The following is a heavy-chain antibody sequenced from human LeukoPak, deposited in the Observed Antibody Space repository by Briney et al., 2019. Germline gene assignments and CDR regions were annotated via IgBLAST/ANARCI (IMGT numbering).Heavy chain of an antibody. CDR2: IWYDGSNK. V-gene: IGHV3-33*01. CDR3: ARGHIGYGGNSGPYYYGMDV. D-gene: IGHD4-23*01. CDR1: GFTFSSYG. Sequence: PGGSLRPSCAASGFTFSSYGMHWVRQAPGKGLEWVAVIWYDGSNKYYADSVKGRFTISRDNSKNTLYLQMNSLRAEDTAVYYCARGHIGYGGNSGPYYYGMDVWGQGTTVTVSS. J-gene: IGHJ6*02.